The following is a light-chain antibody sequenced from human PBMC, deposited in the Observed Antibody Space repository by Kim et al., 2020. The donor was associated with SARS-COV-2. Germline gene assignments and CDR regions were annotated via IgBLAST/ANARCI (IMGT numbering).Light chain of an antibody. CDR3: SAWDDSLNGVI. Sequence: ELTQPPSASGTPGQRVTISCSGSRSNIGSNAVNWYQQLPGTAPKLLIYSDDHRPSGVPDRFSGSKSGTSASLAISGLQSEDEADYYCSAWDDSLNGVIFGGGTQLTVL. CDR2: SDD. CDR1: RSNIGSNA. V-gene: IGLV1-44*01. J-gene: IGLJ2*01.